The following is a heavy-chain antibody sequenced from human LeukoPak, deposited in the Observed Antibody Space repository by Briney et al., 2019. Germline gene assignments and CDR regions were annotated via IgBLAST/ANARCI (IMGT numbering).Heavy chain of an antibody. J-gene: IGHJ4*02. Sequence: GGSLRLSCAASEFTFSSYSMNWVRQAPGKGLEWVSSISSSSSYIYYADSVKGRFTISRDNAKNSLYLQMNSLRDEDTALYHCARVTNGDYLIDYWGRGTLVTVSS. CDR3: ARVTNGDYLIDY. CDR1: EFTFSSYS. D-gene: IGHD4-17*01. CDR2: ISSSSSYI. V-gene: IGHV3-21*01.